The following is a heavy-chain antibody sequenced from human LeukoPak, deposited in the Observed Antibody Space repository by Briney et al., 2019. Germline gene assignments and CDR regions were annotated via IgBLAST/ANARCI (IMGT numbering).Heavy chain of an antibody. D-gene: IGHD2-2*01. V-gene: IGHV4-39*07. CDR3: ARWGTYASTSNWFDP. CDR2: IFYTGSI. J-gene: IGHJ5*02. Sequence: SETLSLTCTVSGGSISSSSYYWGWIRQPPGKGLEWIANIFYTGSIYYNPSLKSRVTISVDTSKNQFSLSLGSVTAADTAVYYCARWGTYASTSNWFDPWGQGTLVTVSS. CDR1: GGSISSSSYY.